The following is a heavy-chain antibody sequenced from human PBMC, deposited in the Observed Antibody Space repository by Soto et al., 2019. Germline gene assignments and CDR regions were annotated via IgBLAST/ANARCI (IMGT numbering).Heavy chain of an antibody. J-gene: IGHJ6*02. Sequence: SVKVSCKASGGTFSSYAISWVRQAPGQGLEWMGGIIPIFGTANYAQKFQGRVTITADESTSTAYMELSSLRSEDTAVYYCASDGNRGSGSYYNYYYGMDVWGQGTTVTVSS. CDR2: IIPIFGTA. D-gene: IGHD3-10*01. CDR1: GGTFSSYA. V-gene: IGHV1-69*13. CDR3: ASDGNRGSGSYYNYYYGMDV.